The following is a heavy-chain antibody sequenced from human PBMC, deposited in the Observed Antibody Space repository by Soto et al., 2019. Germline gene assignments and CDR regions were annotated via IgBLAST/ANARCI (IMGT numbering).Heavy chain of an antibody. CDR3: AAGVGAVAGTGAFDI. Sequence: VASVKVSCKASGFTFTSSAVQWVRQARGQRLEWIGWIVVGSGNTNYAQKFQERVTITRDMSTSTAYMELSSLRSEDTAVYYCAAGVGAVAGTGAFDIWGQGTMVTVSS. CDR1: GFTFTSSA. V-gene: IGHV1-58*01. CDR2: IVVGSGNT. J-gene: IGHJ3*02. D-gene: IGHD6-19*01.